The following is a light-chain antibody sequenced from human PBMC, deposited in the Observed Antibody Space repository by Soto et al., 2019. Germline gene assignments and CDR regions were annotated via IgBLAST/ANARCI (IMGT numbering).Light chain of an antibody. CDR3: QKYNSAPLT. V-gene: IGKV1-27*01. Sequence: DIQMTQSPSSLSASLGDRVTITCRASQGIGVYLAWFQQKPGNVPRLLIYAASTLQSGVPSRFSRSGSGTDFTLTISSLQPEDVATYYCQKYNSAPLTFGGGTKVEIK. CDR2: AAS. J-gene: IGKJ4*01. CDR1: QGIGVY.